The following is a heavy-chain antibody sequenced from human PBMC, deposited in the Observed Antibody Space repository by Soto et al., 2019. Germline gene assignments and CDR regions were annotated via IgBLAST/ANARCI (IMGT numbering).Heavy chain of an antibody. V-gene: IGHV1-8*01. CDR3: ARGLRDSSGKEYFQH. J-gene: IGHJ1*01. Sequence: QVQLVQSGAEVKKPGASVKVSCKASGYTFTSYDISWVRQATGQGLEWMGWMNPNSGNTGYAQKCQGRVTMTRNTSITTAYMELSSLRSEDTAVYYCARGLRDSSGKEYFQHWGQGTLVTVSS. CDR1: GYTFTSYD. D-gene: IGHD3-22*01. CDR2: MNPNSGNT.